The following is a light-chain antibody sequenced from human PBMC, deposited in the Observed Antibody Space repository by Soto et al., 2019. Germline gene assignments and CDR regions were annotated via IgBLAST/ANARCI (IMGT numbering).Light chain of an antibody. CDR2: KVS. CDR1: QSLVYSDGNTY. J-gene: IGKJ5*01. Sequence: DVVMTQSPLSLPVTLGQPASISCKSSQSLVYSDGNTYLNWFQQRPGQSPRRLIYKVSNRDSGVPDRFSGSGSGTDFTLKISRVEAEDVWVYYCMQGRHWPPITFGQGTRLEIK. CDR3: MQGRHWPPIT. V-gene: IGKV2-30*01.